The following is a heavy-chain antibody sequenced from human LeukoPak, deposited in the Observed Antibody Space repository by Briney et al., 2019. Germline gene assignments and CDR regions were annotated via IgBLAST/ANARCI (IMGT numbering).Heavy chain of an antibody. D-gene: IGHD3-22*01. V-gene: IGHV1-69*13. J-gene: IGHJ4*02. Sequence: ASVKVSCKASGDTFISYAISWVRQAPGQGLEWMGGIIPIFGTSNYAQKFQDRVTVTADESTSTAYMELSSLRSDDTAVYYCTRSYDSSTYYFDYWGQGTLVTVSS. CDR1: GDTFISYA. CDR2: IIPIFGTS. CDR3: TRSYDSSTYYFDY.